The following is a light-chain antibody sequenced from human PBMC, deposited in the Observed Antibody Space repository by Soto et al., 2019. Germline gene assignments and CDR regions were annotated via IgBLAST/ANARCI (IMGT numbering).Light chain of an antibody. V-gene: IGKV1-9*01. J-gene: IGKJ1*01. CDR2: AAS. CDR3: QQLNSYPWT. Sequence: IQLTQSPSSLSASVGDRVTITCRASQGISSYLAWYQQKPGKAPKLLIYAASTLQSGVPSRFSGSGSGTDFTLTISSLQPEDFATYYCQQLNSYPWTFGQGTKWEIK. CDR1: QGISSY.